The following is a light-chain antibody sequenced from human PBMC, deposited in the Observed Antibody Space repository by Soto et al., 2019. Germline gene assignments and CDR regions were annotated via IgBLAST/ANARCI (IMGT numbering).Light chain of an antibody. CDR3: QQYNSYSVT. J-gene: IGKJ5*01. CDR1: QSISSW. V-gene: IGKV1-5*01. CDR2: DAS. Sequence: DLLMTQSPSTLSASVGDRVTITCRASQSISSWLAWYQQKPGKAPNLLIYDASSLESGVPSRFSGSGSGTEFTLTISSLQPDDFATYYCQQYNSYSVTFGQGTRLEIK.